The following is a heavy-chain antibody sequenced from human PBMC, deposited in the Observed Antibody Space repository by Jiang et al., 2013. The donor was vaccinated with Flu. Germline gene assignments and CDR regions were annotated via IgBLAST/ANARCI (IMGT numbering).Heavy chain of an antibody. CDR3: ATVRPYGDYYFDY. V-gene: IGHV1-24*01. Sequence: PEDGETIYAQKFQGRVTMTEDTSTDTAYMELSSLRSEDTAVYYCATVRPYGDYYFDYWGQGTLVTVSS. CDR2: PEDGET. J-gene: IGHJ4*02. D-gene: IGHD4-17*01.